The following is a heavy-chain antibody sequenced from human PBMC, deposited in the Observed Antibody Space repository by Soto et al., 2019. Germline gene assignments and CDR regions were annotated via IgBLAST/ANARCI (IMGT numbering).Heavy chain of an antibody. CDR2: ITPNSGTA. V-gene: IGHV1-69*01. CDR3: ARSQGSSTSLEIYYYYYYGMDV. Sequence: QVQLVQSGAEVKKPGSSVKVSCKASGGTFSSYAISWVRQAPGQGLEWMGGITPNSGTANYAQKFQGSVTITADESTSTAYMELSSLRSEDTAVYYCARSQGSSTSLEIYYYYYYGMDVWGQGTTVTVSS. J-gene: IGHJ6*02. CDR1: GGTFSSYA. D-gene: IGHD2-2*01.